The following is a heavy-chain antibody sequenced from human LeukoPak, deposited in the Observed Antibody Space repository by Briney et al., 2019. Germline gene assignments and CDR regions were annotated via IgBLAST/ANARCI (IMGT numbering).Heavy chain of an antibody. CDR2: ISSGGNTI. V-gene: IGHV3-48*03. J-gene: IGHJ4*02. CDR3: ARVGRGSGSPFDC. CDR1: GFTFSAYE. D-gene: IGHD3-10*01. Sequence: EPGGSLILSCAASGFTFSAYEINWVRQAPGKGLEWVSYISSGGNTIYYADSVKGRFTISRDNAKKSLYLQMNSLRAEDTAVYYCARVGRGSGSPFDCWGQGTLVTVSS.